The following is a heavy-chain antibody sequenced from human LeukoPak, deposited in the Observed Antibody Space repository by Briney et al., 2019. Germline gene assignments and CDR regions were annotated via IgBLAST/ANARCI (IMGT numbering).Heavy chain of an antibody. V-gene: IGHV4-34*01. CDR3: TRMTTGHDY. J-gene: IGHJ4*02. D-gene: IGHD4-17*01. CDR1: GVSFNDYY. CDR2: INHSGYT. Sequence: SETLSLTYAVSGVSFNDYYWSWVRQTPGKGLEWIGEINHSGYTNDSPSLKSRVTISIDTSRKQFSLNLRSVTVADTGIYYCTRMTTGHDYWGQGTLVTVSS.